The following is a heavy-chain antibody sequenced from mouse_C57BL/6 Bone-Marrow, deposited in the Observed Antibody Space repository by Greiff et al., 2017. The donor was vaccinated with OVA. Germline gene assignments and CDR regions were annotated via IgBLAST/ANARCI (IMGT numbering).Heavy chain of an antibody. CDR1: GYTFTDYY. J-gene: IGHJ1*03. CDR3: ARVPEYYYGSSYDWYFDV. CDR2: INPYNGGT. D-gene: IGHD1-1*01. V-gene: IGHV1-19*01. Sequence: EVQLQQSGPVLVKPGASVKMSCKASGYTFTDYYMNWVKQSHGKSLEWIGVINPYNGGTSSNQKFKGKATLTVDKSSSTAYMELNSLTSEDSAVYYCARVPEYYYGSSYDWYFDVWGTGTTVTVSS.